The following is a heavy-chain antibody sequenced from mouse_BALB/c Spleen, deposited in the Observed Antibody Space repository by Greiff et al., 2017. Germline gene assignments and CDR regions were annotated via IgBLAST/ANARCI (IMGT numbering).Heavy chain of an antibody. CDR2: ISYDGSN. Sequence: EVQLVESGPGLVKPSQSLSLTCSVTGYSITSGYYWNWIRQFPGNKLEWMGYISYDGSNNYNPSLKNRISITRDTSKNQFFLKLNSVTTEDTATYYCARGERYDYWGQGTTLTVSS. D-gene: IGHD2-14*01. V-gene: IGHV3-6*02. CDR3: ARGERYDY. CDR1: GYSITSGYY. J-gene: IGHJ2*01.